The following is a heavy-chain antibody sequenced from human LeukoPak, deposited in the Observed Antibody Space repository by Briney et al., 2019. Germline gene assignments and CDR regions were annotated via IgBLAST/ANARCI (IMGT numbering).Heavy chain of an antibody. J-gene: IGHJ4*02. Sequence: GASLQISSKGFGSRFTSYWIGWVRRLPGKSLVWLGIIYPSDSDTRYSPSFQGQVTISADKSISTASLQWSSLKASDTAMYYCARRDYDIGDYWGQGTLVTVPS. CDR1: GSRFTSYW. V-gene: IGHV5-51*01. CDR3: ARRDYDIGDY. D-gene: IGHD3-9*01. CDR2: IYPSDSDT.